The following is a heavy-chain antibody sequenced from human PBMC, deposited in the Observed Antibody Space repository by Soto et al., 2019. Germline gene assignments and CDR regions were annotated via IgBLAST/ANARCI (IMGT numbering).Heavy chain of an antibody. J-gene: IGHJ2*01. CDR2: FYDSGYT. D-gene: IGHD3-10*01. V-gene: IGHV4-59*01. CDR1: GGSISSYY. Sequence: QVQLQESGPGLVKPSETLSLTCTVSGGSISSYYWSWIRQPPEKGLEWIGYFYDSGYTNHNPPLKXRXTXXVATSKNQFSLKLNSVTAADTAVYYCARARAGSYGFWYFDLWGRGTLVTVSS. CDR3: ARARAGSYGFWYFDL.